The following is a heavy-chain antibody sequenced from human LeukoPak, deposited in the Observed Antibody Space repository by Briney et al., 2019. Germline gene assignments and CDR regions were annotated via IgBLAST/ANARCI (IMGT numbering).Heavy chain of an antibody. CDR1: GFTFSSYA. D-gene: IGHD3-3*01. CDR2: ISGSGAST. J-gene: IGHJ4*02. Sequence: QSGGSLRLSCAASGFTFSSYAMSWVRQAPGKGLEWVSAISGSGASTYYADSVKGRFTTSREHSKNTLYLQMNSLSAEDTAVYYCAKALREGDYRYWGQGTLVTVSS. V-gene: IGHV3-23*01. CDR3: AKALREGDYRY.